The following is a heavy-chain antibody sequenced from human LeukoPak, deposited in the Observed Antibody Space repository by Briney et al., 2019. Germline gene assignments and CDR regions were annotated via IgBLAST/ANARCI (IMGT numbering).Heavy chain of an antibody. J-gene: IGHJ3*02. Sequence: SETLSLTCTVSGGSISSYYWGWIRQPPGKGLEWIAYVHNNGETKHNPSLKSRDTISVDTPNNQISLRLSSVTAADTAMYCCARQPAATAAFDIWGLGTMVTVSS. CDR1: GGSISSYY. D-gene: IGHD5-18*01. CDR3: ARQPAATAAFDI. CDR2: VHNNGET. V-gene: IGHV4-59*08.